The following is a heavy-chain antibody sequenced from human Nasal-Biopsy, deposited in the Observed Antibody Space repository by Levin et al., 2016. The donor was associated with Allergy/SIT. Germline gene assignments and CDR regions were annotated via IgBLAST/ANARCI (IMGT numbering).Heavy chain of an antibody. D-gene: IGHD2/OR15-2a*01. CDR3: VHARRPFNSFFFTFDV. Sequence: SGPTLVKPTQTLTLTCTFSGFSLVTSGVGVAWIRQPPGGTLEWLALVSWTSDKRYNPSVTPRLTIAEDTTRKQVVLIMTGVEPEDTATYFCVHARRPFNSFFFTFDVWGLGTTVTVSS. CDR1: GFSLVTSGVG. CDR2: VSWTSDK. J-gene: IGHJ6*02. V-gene: IGHV2-5*01.